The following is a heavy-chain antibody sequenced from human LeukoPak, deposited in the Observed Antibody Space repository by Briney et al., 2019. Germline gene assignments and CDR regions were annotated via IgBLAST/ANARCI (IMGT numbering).Heavy chain of an antibody. Sequence: PGESLKISCKGSGYIFTSYWIGWVRQMPGKGLEWMGIIYPGDSDTRYSPSFQGQVTISADKSISTAYLQWSSLKASDTAMYYCARRADGYSSGWYSHDAFDIWGQGTMVTVSS. J-gene: IGHJ3*02. D-gene: IGHD6-19*01. CDR1: GYIFTSYW. V-gene: IGHV5-51*01. CDR2: IYPGDSDT. CDR3: ARRADGYSSGWYSHDAFDI.